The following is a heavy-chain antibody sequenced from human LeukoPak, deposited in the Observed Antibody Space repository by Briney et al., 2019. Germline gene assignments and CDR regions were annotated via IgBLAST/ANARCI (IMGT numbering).Heavy chain of an antibody. CDR2: ISGSGGST. CDR1: GFTFSSYA. V-gene: IGHV3-23*01. D-gene: IGHD3-3*01. J-gene: IGHJ4*02. CDR3: AKIWSGYLIRNYYFDY. Sequence: GGSLRLSCAASGFTFSSYAMSWVRQAPGQGLEWVSAISGSGGSTYYADCVKGRFTISRDNSKNALYLQMNSLRAEDTAVYYCAKIWSGYLIRNYYFDYWGQGTLVTVSS.